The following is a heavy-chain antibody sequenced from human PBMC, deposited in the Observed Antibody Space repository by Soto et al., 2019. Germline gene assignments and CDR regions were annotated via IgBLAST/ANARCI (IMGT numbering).Heavy chain of an antibody. CDR1: GYSIGSRDW. J-gene: IGHJ3*02. CDR2: IYYSGNT. CDR3: ARKYSRGAFDI. D-gene: IGHD2-15*01. V-gene: IGHV4-28*02. Sequence: SQPQSLTCGVAGYSIGSRDWRAWVRQPPGKGLEWIGYIYYSGNTFYNPSLKSRVTMSVDTSKNQFSLKLSSVTAVDTAIYYCARKYSRGAFDIWGQGTMVTVSS.